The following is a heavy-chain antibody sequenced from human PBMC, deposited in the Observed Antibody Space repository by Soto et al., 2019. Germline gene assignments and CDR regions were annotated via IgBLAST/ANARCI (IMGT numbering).Heavy chain of an antibody. J-gene: IGHJ6*02. CDR3: AKAVADPNSNYVEHGTYHYGMDV. CDR2: ISWNSGII. V-gene: IGHV3-9*01. CDR1: GFSFDDYA. D-gene: IGHD4-4*01. Sequence: EVQLVESGGNLVQPGRSLRLSCAASGFSFDDYAMHWVRQAPGKGLEWVSGISWNSGIIGYVDSVKGRFTISRDNAKNSLYLQMNTLRPEDTALYYCAKAVADPNSNYVEHGTYHYGMDVWGQGTAVTVSS.